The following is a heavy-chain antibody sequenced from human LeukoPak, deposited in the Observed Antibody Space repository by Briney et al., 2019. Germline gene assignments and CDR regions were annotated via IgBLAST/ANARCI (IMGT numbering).Heavy chain of an antibody. D-gene: IGHD5-24*01. V-gene: IGHV3-21*01. CDR3: ARDPGDGYNFDY. CDR2: ISSSSSYI. Sequence: GGSLRLSCAASGFTFSSYSMNWVRQAPGKGLEWVSYISSSSSYIYYADSVKGRFTISRDNAKDSLYLQMNSLRAEDTAVYYCARDPGDGYNFDYWGQGTLVTVSS. J-gene: IGHJ4*02. CDR1: GFTFSSYS.